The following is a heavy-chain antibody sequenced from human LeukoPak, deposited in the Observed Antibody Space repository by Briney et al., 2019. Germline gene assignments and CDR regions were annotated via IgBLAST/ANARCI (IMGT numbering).Heavy chain of an antibody. D-gene: IGHD3-22*01. Sequence: SETLSLTCTVSGYSISSGYYWGWIRQPPGKGLEWIGSIYHSGSTNYNPSLKSRVTISVDTSKNQFSLKLSSVTAADTAVYYCARVSSGYYSFFDYWGQGTLVTVSS. J-gene: IGHJ4*02. CDR1: GYSISSGYY. CDR2: IYHSGST. CDR3: ARVSSGYYSFFDY. V-gene: IGHV4-38-2*02.